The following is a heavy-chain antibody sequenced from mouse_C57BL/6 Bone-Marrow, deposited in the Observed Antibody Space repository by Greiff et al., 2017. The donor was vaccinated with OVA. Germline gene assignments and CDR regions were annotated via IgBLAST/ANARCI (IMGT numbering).Heavy chain of an antibody. D-gene: IGHD1-1*01. Sequence: EVQLQQSGAELVRPGASVKLSCTASGFNIKDDYMHWVKQRPEQGLEWIGWIDPENGDTEYASKFQGKATITADTSSNTAYLQLSSLTSEDTAVYYCTVYYYGSSSGYAMDYWGQGTSVTVSS. J-gene: IGHJ4*01. CDR2: IDPENGDT. CDR3: TVYYYGSSSGYAMDY. CDR1: GFNIKDDY. V-gene: IGHV14-4*01.